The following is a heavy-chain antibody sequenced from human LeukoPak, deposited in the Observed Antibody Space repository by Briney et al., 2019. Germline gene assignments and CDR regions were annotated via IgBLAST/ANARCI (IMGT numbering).Heavy chain of an antibody. V-gene: IGHV3-74*01. CDR1: GFTFSSHW. CDR3: ARDYNWNPPDY. D-gene: IGHD1-1*01. J-gene: IGHJ4*02. CDR2: IDSDGRIT. Sequence: GGSLRLSCAASGFTFSSHWMHWVRQVPGKGLVWVSRIDSDGRITTYADSVKGRFTISRDNAKNTVYLQMNTLRDEDTAVYYCARDYNWNPPDYWGQGTLVTVSS.